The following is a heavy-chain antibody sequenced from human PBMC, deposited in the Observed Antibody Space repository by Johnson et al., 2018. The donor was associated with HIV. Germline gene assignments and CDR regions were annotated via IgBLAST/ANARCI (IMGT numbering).Heavy chain of an antibody. CDR3: ARDDAFDI. CDR1: GFTFDDYA. J-gene: IGHJ3*02. Sequence: VQLVESGGVVVQPGGSLRLSCAASGFTFDDYAMHWVRQAPGKGLEWVSLISWDGGSTYYADSVKGRFTISRDNSKNTLYLQMGSLRAEDTAVYYCARDDAFDIWGQGTMVTVSS. CDR2: ISWDGGST. V-gene: IGHV3-43D*03.